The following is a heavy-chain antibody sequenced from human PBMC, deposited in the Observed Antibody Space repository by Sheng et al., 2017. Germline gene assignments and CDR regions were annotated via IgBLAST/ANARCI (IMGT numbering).Heavy chain of an antibody. Sequence: QVQLVESGGGVVQPGKSLRLSCAASGFTFSTYGMHWVRQAPGKGLEWVAVIWNDGTNKYYADSVKGRLTISRDNSKNTLYLQMNSLRAEDTAVYFCARAPQDPITGSYHAGTDYWGQGTLVTVSS. V-gene: IGHV3-33*01. CDR3: ARAPQDPITGSYHAGTDY. J-gene: IGHJ4*02. CDR2: IWNDGTNK. CDR1: GFTFSTYG. D-gene: IGHD1-26*01.